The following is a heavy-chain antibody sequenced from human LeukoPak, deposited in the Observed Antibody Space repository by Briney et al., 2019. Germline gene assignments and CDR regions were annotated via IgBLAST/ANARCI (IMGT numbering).Heavy chain of an antibody. Sequence: SETLSLTCTVSGGSISSFYWSWIRQPPGKGLEWIGYIFYSGSTNYNPSLKSRVTISVDTSKNQFSLKLSSVTAADTAVYYCARRSEVAGVDSWGQGILVTVSS. V-gene: IGHV4-59*08. D-gene: IGHD6-19*01. CDR2: IFYSGST. J-gene: IGHJ4*02. CDR3: ARRSEVAGVDS. CDR1: GGSISSFY.